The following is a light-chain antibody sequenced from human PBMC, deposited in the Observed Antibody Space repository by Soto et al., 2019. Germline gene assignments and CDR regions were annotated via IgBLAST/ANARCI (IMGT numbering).Light chain of an antibody. CDR2: DTS. J-gene: IGKJ1*01. Sequence: EIVMTQSPATLSVSPGERATLSCRASQSVSRNLAWYQQKPGQAPNLLIYDTSTRASGIPARFSGSGSGTDFTLTISSLQSADFAVYYCQQYNNWPRTFGQGTKVEIK. CDR1: QSVSRN. CDR3: QQYNNWPRT. V-gene: IGKV3-15*01.